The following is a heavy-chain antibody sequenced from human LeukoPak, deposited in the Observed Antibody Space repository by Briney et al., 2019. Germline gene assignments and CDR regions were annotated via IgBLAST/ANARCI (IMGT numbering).Heavy chain of an antibody. CDR2: IRYDGTNK. D-gene: IGHD3-16*01. CDR1: GFTFTSYG. CDR3: ARDDPLGEYFDY. V-gene: IGHV3-30*02. Sequence: GGSLRLSCAASGFTFTSYGMHWVRQAPGKGLEWVAFIRYDGTNKYYADSVKGRFTISRDNSKNSLYLQMNSLRAEDTAVYYCARDDPLGEYFDYWGQGTLVTVSS. J-gene: IGHJ4*02.